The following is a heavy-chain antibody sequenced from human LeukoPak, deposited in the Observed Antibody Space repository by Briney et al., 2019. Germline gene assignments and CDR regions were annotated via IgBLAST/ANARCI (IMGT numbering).Heavy chain of an antibody. CDR3: ARPRAGGIASVWGAFDI. CDR2: ISSNGGSK. V-gene: IGHV3-64*01. Sequence: GGCLRLSRAASVFTFSSYATHCVPHAPAKGLEYVSDISSNGGSKYYAYSVKGRFTIPRDNSKNTLHLQVGRLRAEDVPVYYCARPRAGGIASVWGAFDIWGQGTMVTVSS. CDR1: VFTFSSYA. J-gene: IGHJ3*02. D-gene: IGHD3-16*01.